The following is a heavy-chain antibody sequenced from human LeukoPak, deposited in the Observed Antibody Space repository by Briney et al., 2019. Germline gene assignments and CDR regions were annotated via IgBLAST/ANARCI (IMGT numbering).Heavy chain of an antibody. CDR2: IYYSGST. Sequence: SETLSLTCTVSGGSISSGDYYWSWIRQPPGKGLEWIGYIYYSGSTYYNPSLKSRVTISVDTSKNQFSLKLSSVTAADTAVYYCARDRRYYYDSSGYYPYWYFDLWGRGTLVTVSS. CDR3: ARDRRYYYDSSGYYPYWYFDL. J-gene: IGHJ2*01. V-gene: IGHV4-30-4*01. D-gene: IGHD3-22*01. CDR1: GGSISSGDYY.